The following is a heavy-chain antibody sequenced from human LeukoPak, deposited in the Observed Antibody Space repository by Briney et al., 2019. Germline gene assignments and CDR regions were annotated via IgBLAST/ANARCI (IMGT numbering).Heavy chain of an antibody. Sequence: GGPLRLSCAASGFTFGNSWVHWVRQAPGKGLVWVSLINADGSTATYADSVKGRFTISRDNARNTLSLQMNSLTIEDTAVYYCAKCVDYYDSSGYYRCWYFDYWGQGTLVTVSS. CDR3: AKCVDYYDSSGYYRCWYFDY. V-gene: IGHV3-74*01. D-gene: IGHD3-22*01. CDR2: INADGSTA. CDR1: GFTFGNSW. J-gene: IGHJ4*02.